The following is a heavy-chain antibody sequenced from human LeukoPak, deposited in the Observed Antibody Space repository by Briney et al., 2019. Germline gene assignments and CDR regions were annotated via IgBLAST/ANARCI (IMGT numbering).Heavy chain of an antibody. D-gene: IGHD6-13*01. Sequence: GGSLRLSCAASGFTVSSNYMSWVRQAPGKGLEWVSVIYSGGSTYYADSVKGRFTISRDNSKNTLYLQMNSLRAEDTAVYYCARSLAAAGPYYYYYYMDVWGKGTTATVSS. CDR2: IYSGGST. J-gene: IGHJ6*03. CDR3: ARSLAAAGPYYYYYYMDV. V-gene: IGHV3-53*01. CDR1: GFTVSSNY.